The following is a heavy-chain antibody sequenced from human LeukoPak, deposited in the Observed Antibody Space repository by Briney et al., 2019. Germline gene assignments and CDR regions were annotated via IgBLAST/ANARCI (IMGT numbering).Heavy chain of an antibody. D-gene: IGHD1-26*01. CDR2: IKQDGSEK. CDR3: VRGSPVWEI. CDR1: GFTFSNYY. J-gene: IGHJ4*02. V-gene: IGHV3-7*01. Sequence: GGSLRLSCSASGFTFSNYYMTGVRQPPGKAREWVAFIKQDGSEKAYVDSVKGRFTISRDNAKNSLYLQMDSLRAEDTAIYHCVRGSPVWEIRGQGALVTVSS.